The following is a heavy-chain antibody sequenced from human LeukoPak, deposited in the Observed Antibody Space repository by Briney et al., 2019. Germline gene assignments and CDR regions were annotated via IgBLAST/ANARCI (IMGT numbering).Heavy chain of an antibody. J-gene: IGHJ5*02. CDR2: INHSGST. Sequence: TSETLSLTCAIYGGSFSGHYWSWIRQAPGKGLEWIGEINHSGSTNYNPSLKSRVTISVDTSKNQFSLKLSSVTAADTAVYYCARRGRDCSSTSCYPNWFDPWGQGTLVTVSS. CDR1: GGSFSGHY. D-gene: IGHD2-2*01. V-gene: IGHV4-34*01. CDR3: ARRGRDCSSTSCYPNWFDP.